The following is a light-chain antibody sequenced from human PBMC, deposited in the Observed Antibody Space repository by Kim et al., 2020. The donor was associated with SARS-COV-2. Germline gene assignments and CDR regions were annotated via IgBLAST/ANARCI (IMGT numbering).Light chain of an antibody. CDR2: SDR. CDR1: SSNIGSNA. Sequence: ELTQPPSASGTPGQRVTISCSGSSSNIGSNAVNWYQQLPGTAPKLLIYSDRQRPSGVPDRFSDSKSGTSASLAISGLQSEDEADYFCAAWDDSLNGVVFGGGTQLTVL. CDR3: AAWDDSLNGVV. J-gene: IGLJ2*01. V-gene: IGLV1-44*01.